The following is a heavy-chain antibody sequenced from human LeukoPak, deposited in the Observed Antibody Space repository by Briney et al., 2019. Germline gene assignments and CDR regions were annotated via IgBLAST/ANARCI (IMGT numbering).Heavy chain of an antibody. CDR3: ARDRQATTAYDAFDI. V-gene: IGHV4-59*01. CDR2: IYYSGST. J-gene: IGHJ3*02. CDR1: GDSISSYY. D-gene: IGHD4-17*01. Sequence: SETLSLTCTVSGDSISSYYWSWIRQPPGKGLEWIGYIYYSGSTTYNPSLKIRVTISVDTSKTQFSLKLSSVTAADTAVYYCARDRQATTAYDAFDIWGRGTMVTVSS.